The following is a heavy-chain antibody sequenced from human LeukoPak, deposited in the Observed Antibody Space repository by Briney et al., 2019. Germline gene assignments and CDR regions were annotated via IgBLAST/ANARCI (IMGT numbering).Heavy chain of an antibody. J-gene: IGHJ6*02. Sequence: PGGSLRLSCAASGFTFSSYAMSWVRQAPGKGLEWVSAISGSGGSTYYADSVKGRFTISRDNSKNTLYLQMNSLRAEDTAVYYCAKVQGRVLRFLEWSLYYGMDVWGQGTTVTVSS. V-gene: IGHV3-23*01. CDR1: GFTFSSYA. CDR2: ISGSGGST. CDR3: AKVQGRVLRFLEWSLYYGMDV. D-gene: IGHD3-3*01.